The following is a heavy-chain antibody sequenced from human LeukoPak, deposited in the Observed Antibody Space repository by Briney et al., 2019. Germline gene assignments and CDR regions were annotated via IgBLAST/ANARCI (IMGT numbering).Heavy chain of an antibody. CDR2: INPNSGGT. J-gene: IGHJ5*02. CDR3: ARGPLYIVVVPATYNWFDP. CDR1: GYTFTGYY. Sequence: GASVKVSCKASGYTFTGYYMHWVRQAPGQGLEWMGRINPNSGGTNYAQKFQGRVTMTRDTSISTAYMELSRLRSDDTAVYYCARGPLYIVVVPATYNWFDPWGQGTLVTVSS. D-gene: IGHD2-2*01. V-gene: IGHV1-2*06.